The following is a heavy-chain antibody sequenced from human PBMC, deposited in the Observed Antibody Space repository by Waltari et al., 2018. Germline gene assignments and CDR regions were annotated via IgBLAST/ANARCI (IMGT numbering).Heavy chain of an antibody. CDR2: NEESGGT. V-gene: IGHV4-34*02. Sequence: QVQLQQWGAGLLKPSETLSLTCAVYGGSFRDYYWSWIRQAPGKGLEWIGENEESGGTKYNPSRKSRVTTSLDASKNQISLKLFSVTAADSGVYYCARDSELGAVFDIWGQGTTVTVS. CDR1: GGSFRDYY. CDR3: ARDSELGAVFDI. D-gene: IGHD3-16*01. J-gene: IGHJ3*02.